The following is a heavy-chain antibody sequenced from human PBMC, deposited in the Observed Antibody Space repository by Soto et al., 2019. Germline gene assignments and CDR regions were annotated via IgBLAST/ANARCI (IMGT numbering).Heavy chain of an antibody. Sequence: QVQLQESGPGLVKPSQTLSLTCTVSGGSISSGGYYCSWIRQHPGKGLEWIGYIYYSGSTYYNPSLKSRVTISVDTSKTQFSLKLSSVPAADTAVYYCARDGYGDYTGWFDPWGQGTLVTVSS. CDR1: GGSISSGGYY. D-gene: IGHD4-17*01. CDR2: IYYSGST. V-gene: IGHV4-31*03. J-gene: IGHJ5*02. CDR3: ARDGYGDYTGWFDP.